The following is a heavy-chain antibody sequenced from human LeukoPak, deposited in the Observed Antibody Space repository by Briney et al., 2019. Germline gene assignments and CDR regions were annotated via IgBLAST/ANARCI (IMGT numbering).Heavy chain of an antibody. D-gene: IGHD6-19*01. V-gene: IGHV4-4*07. Sequence: SETLSLTCTVSGGSISSYYWSWIRQPAGKGLEWIGSIYTSGSTNYNPSLKSRVTMSVDTSKNQFSLKLSSVTAADTDVYYCARDRYSSGWYGIEVDYWGQGTLVTVSS. CDR3: ARDRYSSGWYGIEVDY. CDR2: IYTSGST. J-gene: IGHJ4*02. CDR1: GGSISSYY.